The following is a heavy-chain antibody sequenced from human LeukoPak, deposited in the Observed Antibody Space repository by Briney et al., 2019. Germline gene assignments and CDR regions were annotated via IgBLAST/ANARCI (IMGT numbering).Heavy chain of an antibody. CDR2: IGTAGDP. J-gene: IGHJ6*02. CDR3: ARAPYAGRLYGMDV. CDR1: GFTFSSYD. V-gene: IGHV3-13*05. Sequence: PGRSLRLSCAASGFTFSSYDMHWVRQATGRGLEWVSAIGTAGDPYYPGSVKGRFTISRENAKNSLYLQMNSLRAGDTAVYYCARAPYAGRLYGMDVWGQGTTVTVSS. D-gene: IGHD4-23*01.